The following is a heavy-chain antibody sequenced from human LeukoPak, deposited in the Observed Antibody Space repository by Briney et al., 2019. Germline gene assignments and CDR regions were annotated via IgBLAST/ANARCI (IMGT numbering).Heavy chain of an antibody. V-gene: IGHV4-31*03. J-gene: IGHJ3*02. CDR2: IYYSGNT. CDR3: ARGHPIKRQPGGNAFDI. Sequence: PSETLSLTCTVSGASISSGGHYWSWIRQHPGKGLEWIGYIYYSGNTYYNPSLNSRVIISMDTSKNQFSLKLSSVTAADTAVYYCARGHPIKRQPGGNAFDIWGQGTMVTVSS. D-gene: IGHD3-16*01. CDR1: GASISSGGHY.